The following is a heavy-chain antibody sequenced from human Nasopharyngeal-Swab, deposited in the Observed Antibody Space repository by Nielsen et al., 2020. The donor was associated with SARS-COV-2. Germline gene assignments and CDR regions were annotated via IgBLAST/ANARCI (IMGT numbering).Heavy chain of an antibody. CDR2: ISWNCGSI. CDR3: AKVTDYYDSSGVEYYFDY. J-gene: IGHJ4*02. CDR1: GFTFDDYA. D-gene: IGHD3-22*01. Sequence: SLKIPCAAPGFTFDDYAMHWVRQAPGKGLEWVAGISWNCGSIGYADSVKGRFTISRDNAKNSLYLQMNSLRAEDTALYYCAKVTDYYDSSGVEYYFDYWGQGTLVTVSS. V-gene: IGHV3-9*01.